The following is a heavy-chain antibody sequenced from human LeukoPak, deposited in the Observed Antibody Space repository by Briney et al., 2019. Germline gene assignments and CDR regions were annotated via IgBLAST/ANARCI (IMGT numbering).Heavy chain of an antibody. Sequence: GGSLRLCCVGSGFTFDDYAMHWVRQASGKGLKWVSGISWNSGRRGYADSVKGRFTISRDNAKTSLYLQMNSLRAEDMALFFFKQKTAYEILTPIDYWGQGTLVTVSS. V-gene: IGHV3-9*03. CDR3: KQKTAYEILTPIDY. CDR2: ISWNSGRR. D-gene: IGHD3-9*01. CDR1: GFTFDDYA. J-gene: IGHJ4*02.